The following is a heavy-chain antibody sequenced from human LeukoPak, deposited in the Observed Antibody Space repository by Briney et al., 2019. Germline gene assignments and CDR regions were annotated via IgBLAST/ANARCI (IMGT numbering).Heavy chain of an antibody. D-gene: IGHD5-24*01. J-gene: IGHJ4*02. Sequence: PSETLSLTCAVYGGAFSGYSWTWIRQPPGKGLEWIGEIDRNGSTNYNPALKSRLTISVDTSKNQFSLRLSSVTAADTAVYYCARGSAIGLAYWGQGTLVTVSS. CDR2: IDRNGST. CDR3: ARGSAIGLAY. V-gene: IGHV4-34*01. CDR1: GGAFSGYS.